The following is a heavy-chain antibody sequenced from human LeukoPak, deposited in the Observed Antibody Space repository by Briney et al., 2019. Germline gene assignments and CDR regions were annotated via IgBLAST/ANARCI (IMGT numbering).Heavy chain of an antibody. CDR1: GYTLTDLS. J-gene: IGHJ6*03. D-gene: IGHD2-15*01. CDR3: AKGSYYCSDKCPQYYYYMDV. CDR2: FDPEDGET. V-gene: IGHV1-24*01. Sequence: ASVKVSCKVSGYTLTDLSMHWVRQAPGKGLEWMGGFDPEDGETIYAQKFQGGVTMTEDTSTDTAYMELSSLRSEDTAVYYCAKGSYYCSDKCPQYYYYMDVWGKGTTVIVSS.